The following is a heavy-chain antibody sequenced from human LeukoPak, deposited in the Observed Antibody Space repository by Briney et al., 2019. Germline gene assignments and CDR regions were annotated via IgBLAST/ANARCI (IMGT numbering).Heavy chain of an antibody. J-gene: IGHJ6*02. Sequence: ASVKVSCTASGGTFSSYAISWVRQAPGQRLEWMGWINAGTGNTKYSQKFQGRVTITRETSASTAYMELSSLRSEDTAVYYCARDLRDGYTRNYYNYYGMDVWGQGTTVTVSS. CDR1: GGTFSSYA. CDR3: ARDLRDGYTRNYYNYYGMDV. V-gene: IGHV1-3*01. D-gene: IGHD5-24*01. CDR2: INAGTGNT.